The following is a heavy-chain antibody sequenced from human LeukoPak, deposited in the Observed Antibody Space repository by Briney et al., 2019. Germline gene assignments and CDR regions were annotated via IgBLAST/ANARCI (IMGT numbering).Heavy chain of an antibody. CDR3: AKGISIYSYFDN. CDR1: GFTFSIYT. J-gene: IGHJ4*02. Sequence: GGSLRLSCAASGFTFSIYTMNWVRQAPGKGLEWISVISASGGSTYYADSVKGRLTISRDNSKNTLHLQMNSLRAEDTAVYYCAKGISIYSYFDNWGQGTLVTVSS. V-gene: IGHV3-23*01. CDR2: ISASGGST. D-gene: IGHD3-16*02.